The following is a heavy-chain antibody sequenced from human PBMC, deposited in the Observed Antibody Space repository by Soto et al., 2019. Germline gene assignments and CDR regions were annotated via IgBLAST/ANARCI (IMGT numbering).Heavy chain of an antibody. CDR2: IRSKAYGGTT. CDR1: GFTFGDYA. CDR3: TRNYEYDYIWGSYYKAYDY. V-gene: IGHV3-49*03. J-gene: IGHJ4*02. D-gene: IGHD3-16*01. Sequence: GGSLRLSCTASGFTFGDYAMSWFRQAPGKGLEWVGFIRSKAYGGTTEYAASVKGRFTISRDDSKSIAYLQMNSLKTEDTAVYYCTRNYEYDYIWGSYYKAYDYWGQGTLVTVSS.